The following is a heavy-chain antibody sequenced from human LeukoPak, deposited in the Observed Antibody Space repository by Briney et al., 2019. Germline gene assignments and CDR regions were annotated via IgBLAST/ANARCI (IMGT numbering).Heavy chain of an antibody. J-gene: IGHJ3*02. CDR3: AAVLWFGEAEGYAFDI. Sequence: SETLSLTCTVSGGSISSSSYYWGWIRQPPGKGLEWIGYIYYSGSTNYNPSLKSRVTISVDTSKNQFSLKLSSVTAADTAVYYCAAVLWFGEAEGYAFDIWGQGTMVTVSS. CDR2: IYYSGST. V-gene: IGHV4-61*05. D-gene: IGHD3-10*01. CDR1: GGSISSSSYY.